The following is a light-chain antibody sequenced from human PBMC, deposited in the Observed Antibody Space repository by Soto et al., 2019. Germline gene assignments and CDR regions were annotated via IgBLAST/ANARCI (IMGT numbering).Light chain of an antibody. CDR2: WAS. J-gene: IGKJ1*01. CDR3: QQYYSSPWT. Sequence: DIVMTQSPDSLALSLCERSTINCKSSQSILYSSNNKNYLAWYQQKPGQPPKLLIYWASTRESGVPDRFSGSGSGTDFTLTISSLQAEDVAVYYCQQYYSSPWTFGQGTKVDI. CDR1: QSILYSSNNKNY. V-gene: IGKV4-1*01.